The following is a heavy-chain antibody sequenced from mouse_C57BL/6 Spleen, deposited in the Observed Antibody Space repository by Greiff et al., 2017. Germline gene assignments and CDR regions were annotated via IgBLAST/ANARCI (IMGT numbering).Heavy chain of an antibody. Sequence: VQLQQSGAELVKPGASVKISCKASGYAFSSYWMNWVKQRPGKGLEWIGQIYPGDGDTNYNGKFKGKATLTADKSSSTAYMQLSSLTSEDSAVYFCARGGLLRGYYFDYWGQGTTLTVSS. CDR3: ARGGLLRGYYFDY. CDR1: GYAFSSYW. CDR2: IYPGDGDT. J-gene: IGHJ2*01. D-gene: IGHD1-1*01. V-gene: IGHV1-80*01.